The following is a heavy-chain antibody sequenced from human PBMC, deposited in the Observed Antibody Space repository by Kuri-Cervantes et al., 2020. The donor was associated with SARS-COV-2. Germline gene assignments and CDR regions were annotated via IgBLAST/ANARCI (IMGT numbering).Heavy chain of an antibody. J-gene: IGHJ4*02. Sequence: SVKVSCKASGGTFSSYAISWVRQAPGQGLEWMGGIIPIFGTANYAQKFQCSVTITTDESTSTAYMELSSLRSEDTAVYYCASCHYYDSSGYYYGAYWGQGTLVTVSS. CDR3: ASCHYYDSSGYYYGAY. D-gene: IGHD3-22*01. V-gene: IGHV1-69*05. CDR1: GGTFSSYA. CDR2: IIPIFGTA.